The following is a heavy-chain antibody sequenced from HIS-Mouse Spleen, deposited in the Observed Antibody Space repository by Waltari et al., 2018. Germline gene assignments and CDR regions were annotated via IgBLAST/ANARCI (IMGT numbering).Heavy chain of an antibody. D-gene: IGHD6-13*01. Sequence: QLQLQESGPGLVKPSETLSLTCTVSGGSISSSSYYWGWIRQPPGEGLEWIGSIYYRRRTYYNPALKDRVTISVDTSKNQFSLKLSSVTAADTAVYYCAREIPYSSSWYDWYFDLWGRGTLVTVSS. J-gene: IGHJ2*01. CDR3: AREIPYSSSWYDWYFDL. V-gene: IGHV4-39*07. CDR2: IYYRRRT. CDR1: GGSISSSSYY.